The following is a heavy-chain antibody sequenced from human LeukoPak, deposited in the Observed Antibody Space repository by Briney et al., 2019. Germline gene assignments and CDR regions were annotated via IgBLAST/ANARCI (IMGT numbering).Heavy chain of an antibody. CDR2: ISGSGGST. J-gene: IGHJ4*02. CDR1: GISLSNYG. Sequence: GGSLRLSCAVSGISLSNYGMSWVRQAPGKGLEWVAGISGSGGSTNYADSVKGRFTIYRDNSKNTLYLQMNSLRAEDTAVYYCAKDQGDILTGCFDYWGQGTLVTVSS. D-gene: IGHD3-9*01. V-gene: IGHV3-23*01. CDR3: AKDQGDILTGCFDY.